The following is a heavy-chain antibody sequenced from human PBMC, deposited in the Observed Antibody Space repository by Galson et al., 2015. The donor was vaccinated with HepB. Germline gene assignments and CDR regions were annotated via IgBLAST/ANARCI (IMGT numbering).Heavy chain of an antibody. V-gene: IGHV3-48*02. CDR3: ARDLFRGDFWSGYHFDY. D-gene: IGHD3-3*01. J-gene: IGHJ4*02. CDR2: ISSSSGTI. CDR1: GFTFNNYH. Sequence: SLRLSCAASGFTFNNYHMNWVRQAPGKGLEWVSYISSSSGTIYYADSVRGRFIISRDNDKKSLYLQMNSLRDEDTAVYFCARDLFRGDFWSGYHFDYWGQGTLVTVSS.